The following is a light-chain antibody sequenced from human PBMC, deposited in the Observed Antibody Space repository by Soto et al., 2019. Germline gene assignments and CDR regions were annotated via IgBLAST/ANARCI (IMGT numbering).Light chain of an antibody. CDR2: DAS. Sequence: IQMTQSPSSLSASVVDRVTITCRASQSVRSWLAWYQQKPVKAPKLLIYDASSLESGVPSRFSGSGSGTEFTLTISSLQPDDFATYYCQQYNSYQGTFGQGTKVDIK. CDR1: QSVRSW. V-gene: IGKV1-5*01. CDR3: QQYNSYQGT. J-gene: IGKJ1*01.